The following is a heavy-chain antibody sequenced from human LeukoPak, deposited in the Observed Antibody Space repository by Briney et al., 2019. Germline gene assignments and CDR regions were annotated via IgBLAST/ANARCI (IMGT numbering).Heavy chain of an antibody. CDR3: AGGNFYDSRGHPYHFHF. CDR1: GVSISSYY. J-gene: IGHJ4*02. D-gene: IGHD3-22*01. Sequence: SETLSLTCTVSGVSISSYYWSWIRQPPGKGLEWIGYIYYGENTNYNSSLKSRVTISEDTSKNQFSLKLTSVTAADTAVYYCAGGNFYDSRGHPYHFHFWGQGTLVSVSS. CDR2: IYYGENT. V-gene: IGHV4-59*01.